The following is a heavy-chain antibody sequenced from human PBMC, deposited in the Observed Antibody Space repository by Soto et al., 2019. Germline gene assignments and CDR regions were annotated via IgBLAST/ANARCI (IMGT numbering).Heavy chain of an antibody. Sequence: GASVKVSCKASGYTFTSYAMHWVRQAPGQRLEWMGWINAGNGNTKYSQKFQGRVTITRDTSASTAYMELSSLRSEDTAVYYCARSDMYRPSGFDPWGQGTLVTVSS. CDR1: GYTFTSYA. V-gene: IGHV1-3*01. CDR2: INAGNGNT. J-gene: IGHJ5*02. CDR3: ARSDMYRPSGFDP. D-gene: IGHD1-26*01.